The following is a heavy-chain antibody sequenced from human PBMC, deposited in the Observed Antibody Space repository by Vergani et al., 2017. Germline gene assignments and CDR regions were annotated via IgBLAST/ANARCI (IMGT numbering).Heavy chain of an antibody. D-gene: IGHD1-26*01. CDR3: ARAESGCYYRYFDL. V-gene: IGHV4-59*01. CDR2: HYYSGST. J-gene: IGHJ2*01. Sequence: QVQLQESGPGLVKPSETLSLTCTVPGGSISRYYWSWIRQPPGKGLAWIGYHYYSGSTNYNPSLKSRVTISVDTSKNQFSLKLSSVTAADTAVYYCARAESGCYYRYFDLWGRGTLVTVSS. CDR1: GGSISRYY.